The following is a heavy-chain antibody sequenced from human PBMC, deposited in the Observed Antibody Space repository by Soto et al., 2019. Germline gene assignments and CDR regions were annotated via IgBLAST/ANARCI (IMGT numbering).Heavy chain of an antibody. CDR1: GFTFSDYY. CDR3: ARGRGAAADYFDF. D-gene: IGHD6-13*01. CDR2: ISSGTSHT. Sequence: QVQLVESGGGLVKPGGSLRLSCAVSGFTFSDYYMTWIRQAPGTGLEWVSYISSGTSHTNYADSVKGRFTISRDNAKNSLFLQMNSLRAEDTAVYYCARGRGAAADYFDFWGQGTLVTVSS. J-gene: IGHJ4*02. V-gene: IGHV3-11*05.